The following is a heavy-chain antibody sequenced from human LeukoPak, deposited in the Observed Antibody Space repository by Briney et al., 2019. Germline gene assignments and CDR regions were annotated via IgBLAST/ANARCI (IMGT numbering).Heavy chain of an antibody. CDR1: GFTFGHNA. CDR2: LSGSGGDT. J-gene: IGHJ4*02. V-gene: IGHV3-23*01. CDR3: AKGAPSSSSIFDF. Sequence: GGSLRLSCVASGFTFGHNAMAWVRQAPGRRLEWVSALSGSGGDTFYADSVKGRFTISRDNSKNTLYLQLSSLRPDDTAVYYCAKGAPSSSSIFDFWGPGTLVTVSS. D-gene: IGHD6-6*01.